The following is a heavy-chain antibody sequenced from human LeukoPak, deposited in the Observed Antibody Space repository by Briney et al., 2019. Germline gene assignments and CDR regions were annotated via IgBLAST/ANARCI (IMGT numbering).Heavy chain of an antibody. J-gene: IGHJ3*02. CDR2: IKQDGSEK. Sequence: TGGSLRLSCAASGFTFSSYWMSWVRQAPGKGLEWVANIKQDGSEKYYVDSVKGRFTISRDNAKNSLYLQMNSLRAEGTAVYYCARDPSRGSGSESGAFDIWGQGTMVTVSS. CDR1: GFTFSSYW. CDR3: ARDPSRGSGSESGAFDI. D-gene: IGHD3-10*01. V-gene: IGHV3-7*01.